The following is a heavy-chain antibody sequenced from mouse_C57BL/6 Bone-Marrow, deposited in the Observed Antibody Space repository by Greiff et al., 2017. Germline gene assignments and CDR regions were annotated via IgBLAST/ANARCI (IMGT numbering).Heavy chain of an antibody. CDR2: IDPSDSYT. J-gene: IGHJ2*01. CDR3: TRDYYEY. V-gene: IGHV1-69*01. Sequence: VQLQQPGAELVMPGASVKLSCKASGYTFTSYWMHWVKQRPGPGLEWIGEIDPSDSYTNYNQKFKGKSTLTVDKSSSTAYMMLSSLTSEDSAVYYWTRDYYEYWGQGTTLTVSS. D-gene: IGHD1-1*01. CDR1: GYTFTSYW.